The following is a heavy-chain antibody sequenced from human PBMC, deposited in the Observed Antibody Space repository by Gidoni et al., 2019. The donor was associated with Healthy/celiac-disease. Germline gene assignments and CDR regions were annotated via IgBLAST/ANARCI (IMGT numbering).Heavy chain of an antibody. CDR1: GSTFSSYA. CDR2: IIPIFGTA. D-gene: IGHD3-22*01. J-gene: IGHJ5*02. CDR3: ARRTLGNYYDSSGFEEFGNWFDP. Sequence: QVQLVQSGAEVKKPGSSVKVSCKASGSTFSSYAISWVRPAPGQGLEWMGGIIPIFGTANYAQKFQGRVTITADESTSTAYMELSSLRSEDTAVYYCARRTLGNYYDSSGFEEFGNWFDPWGQGTLVTVSS. V-gene: IGHV1-69*01.